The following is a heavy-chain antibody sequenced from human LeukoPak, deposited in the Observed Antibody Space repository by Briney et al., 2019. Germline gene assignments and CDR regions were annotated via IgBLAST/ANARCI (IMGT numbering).Heavy chain of an antibody. V-gene: IGHV3-30-3*01. D-gene: IGHD3-9*01. J-gene: IGHJ4*02. Sequence: PGGSLRLSCAASGFTFSSYWMSWVRQAPGKGLEWVAVISYDGSNKYYADSVKGRFTISRDNSKNTLYLQMNSLRAEDTAVYYCARGGGYYDILTGLDYWGQGTLVTVSS. CDR1: GFTFSSYW. CDR3: ARGGGYYDILTGLDY. CDR2: ISYDGSNK.